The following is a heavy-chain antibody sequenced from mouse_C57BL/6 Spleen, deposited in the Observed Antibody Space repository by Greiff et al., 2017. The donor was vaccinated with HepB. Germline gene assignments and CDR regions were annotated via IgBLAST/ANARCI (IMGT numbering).Heavy chain of an antibody. D-gene: IGHD1-1*01. V-gene: IGHV1-61*01. CDR1: GYTFTSYW. CDR2: IYPSDSET. CDR3: ASGGSSYGYFDV. J-gene: IGHJ1*03. Sequence: VQLQQPGAELVRPGSSVKLSCKASGYTFTSYWMDWVKQRPGQGLEWIGNIYPSDSETHYNQKFKDKATLTVDKSSSTAYMQLSSLTSEDSAVYYCASGGSSYGYFDVWGTGTTVTVSS.